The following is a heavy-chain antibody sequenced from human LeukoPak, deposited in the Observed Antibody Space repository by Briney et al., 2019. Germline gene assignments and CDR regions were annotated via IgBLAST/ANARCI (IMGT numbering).Heavy chain of an antibody. J-gene: IGHJ4*02. Sequence: SETLSLTRTVSGGSISSYYWSWIRQPPGKGLEWIGYIYYSGSTNYNPSLKSRVTISVDTSKNQFSLKLSSVTAADTAVYYCARTDGSSGWAYFDYWGQGTLVTVSS. V-gene: IGHV4-59*08. CDR1: GGSISSYY. D-gene: IGHD6-19*01. CDR3: ARTDGSSGWAYFDY. CDR2: IYYSGST.